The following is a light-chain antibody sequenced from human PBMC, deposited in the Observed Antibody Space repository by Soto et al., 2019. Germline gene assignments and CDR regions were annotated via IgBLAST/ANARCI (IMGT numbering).Light chain of an antibody. Sequence: QSALTQPASVSGSPGQSITISCTGTSNDIGGYNYVSWYQQHPGKAPKLMIYEVTNRPSGVSNRFSGSKSGNTASLTISGLQAEDEADYYCCSYTSSGTHVLFGGGTNLTVL. CDR2: EVT. CDR3: CSYTSSGTHVL. V-gene: IGLV2-14*01. CDR1: SNDIGGYNY. J-gene: IGLJ2*01.